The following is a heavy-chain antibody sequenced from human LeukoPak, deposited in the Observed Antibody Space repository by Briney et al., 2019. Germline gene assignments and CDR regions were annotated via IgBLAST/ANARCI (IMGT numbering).Heavy chain of an antibody. CDR2: IILILGIA. D-gene: IGHD5-24*01. Sequence: SVKVSCKAAGGTFSSYTISWVRQSPGQGLEWMGRIILILGIANYAQKFQVRVTITADKSTSTAYMELSNLRSDDTAVYYCASDQMDTPSFDYWGQGTLVSVSS. V-gene: IGHV1-69*02. J-gene: IGHJ4*02. CDR1: GGTFSSYT. CDR3: ASDQMDTPSFDY.